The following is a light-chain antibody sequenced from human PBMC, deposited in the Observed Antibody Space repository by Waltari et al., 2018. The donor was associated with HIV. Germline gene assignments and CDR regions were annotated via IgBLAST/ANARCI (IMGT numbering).Light chain of an antibody. V-gene: IGLV1-44*01. Sequence: QSVLTQPPSASGPPGQRVTISCSGSGSNIGNYTVHWYQLLPGAAPKLLIYNNSRRPSGVPDRFSGSKSGTSASLAISGLQSDDEAGYYCAAWDARLDGLYVFGTGTRVTVL. CDR3: AAWDARLDGLYV. CDR2: NNS. J-gene: IGLJ1*01. CDR1: GSNIGNYT.